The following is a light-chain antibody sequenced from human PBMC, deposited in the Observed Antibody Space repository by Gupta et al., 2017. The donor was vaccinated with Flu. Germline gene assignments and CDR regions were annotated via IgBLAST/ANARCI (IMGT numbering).Light chain of an antibody. Sequence: ISCRSSQSLVHSNGNTYLHWFQQRPGQSPRRLIYKVSERDSGVPDRFSGSGSGTDFTLKISRVEADDVAIYYCMQGTGWPYAFGHGTKLEI. J-gene: IGKJ2*01. CDR2: KVS. CDR1: QSLVHSNGNTY. V-gene: IGKV2-30*02. CDR3: MQGTGWPYA.